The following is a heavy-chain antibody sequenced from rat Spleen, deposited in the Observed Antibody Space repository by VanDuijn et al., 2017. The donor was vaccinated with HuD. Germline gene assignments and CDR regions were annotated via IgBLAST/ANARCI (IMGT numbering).Heavy chain of an antibody. D-gene: IGHD1-4*01. J-gene: IGHJ4*01. V-gene: IGHV5-25*01. CDR3: ATHGYPYYYVMDA. Sequence: EVQLVESGGGLVQPGRSLKVSCAASGFTYSNYDMAWVRQTPTKGLEWVASISSDGDNTYYRASVKGRFTVSRDNAKSTLYLQMDSLRSEDTATYYCATHGYPYYYVMDAWGQGASVTVSS. CDR1: GFTYSNYD. CDR2: ISSDGDNT.